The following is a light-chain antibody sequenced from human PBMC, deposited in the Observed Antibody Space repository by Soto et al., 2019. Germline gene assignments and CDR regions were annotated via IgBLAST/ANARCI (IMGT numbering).Light chain of an antibody. V-gene: IGKV3-20*01. Sequence: EIELTQSPGTLSLSPGERATLSCRASQSAGNTYLAWYQQKPGQAPRLLIYGTSSRATGIPDRFSGSGSGTEFTLTIDRVEPEDFAVYYCQQYGSSRTVGQGTKVEV. CDR2: GTS. J-gene: IGKJ1*01. CDR1: QSAGNTY. CDR3: QQYGSSRT.